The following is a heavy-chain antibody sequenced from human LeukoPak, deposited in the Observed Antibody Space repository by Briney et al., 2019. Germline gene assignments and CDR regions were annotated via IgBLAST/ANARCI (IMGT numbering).Heavy chain of an antibody. Sequence: GGSLRLSCAAFGFTFNDYTMHWVRQAPGKGLEWVSSISSISSYIYYVDSVKGRFTVSRDNAKNSLFLQMNSLRAEDTAVYYCARGGYCSSTSCYSYYYMDVWGKGTTVTVSS. CDR1: GFTFNDYT. CDR2: ISSISSYI. J-gene: IGHJ6*03. V-gene: IGHV3-21*01. CDR3: ARGGYCSSTSCYSYYYMDV. D-gene: IGHD2-2*01.